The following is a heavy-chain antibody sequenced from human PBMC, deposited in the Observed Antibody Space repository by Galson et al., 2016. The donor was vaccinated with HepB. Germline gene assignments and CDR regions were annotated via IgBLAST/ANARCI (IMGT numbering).Heavy chain of an antibody. CDR1: GFSLTTSGVG. J-gene: IGHJ6*02. Sequence: PALVKPTQTLTLTCTFSGFSLTTSGVGVGWIRQPPGKALEWLALIDWADDKYYSTSLKTRLTISKDTSKNQVVLTMTNMDPVDTATYYCARIPDGYTSTYGMDVWGRGTTVTVSS. V-gene: IGHV2-70*01. D-gene: IGHD2-2*02. CDR2: IDWADDK. CDR3: ARIPDGYTSTYGMDV.